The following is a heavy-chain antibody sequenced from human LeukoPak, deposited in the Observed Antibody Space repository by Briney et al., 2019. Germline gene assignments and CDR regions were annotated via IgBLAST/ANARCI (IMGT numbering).Heavy chain of an antibody. J-gene: IGHJ6*02. CDR1: GFTFSSYW. CDR3: ARDPRQQCRLGYYYYYYGLDV. Sequence: GGSLRLSCAASGFTFSSYWMHWVRQAPGKGLVWVSRINSDGSSTSYADSVKGRFTISRDNAKNSLYLQMNSLRVEDTAVYFCARDPRQQCRLGYYYYYYGLDVWGQGTTVTVSS. D-gene: IGHD6-13*01. V-gene: IGHV3-74*01. CDR2: INSDGSST.